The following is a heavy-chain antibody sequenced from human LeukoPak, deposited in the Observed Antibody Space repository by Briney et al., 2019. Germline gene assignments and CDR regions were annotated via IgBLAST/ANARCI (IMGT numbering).Heavy chain of an antibody. D-gene: IGHD6-19*01. J-gene: IGHJ4*02. V-gene: IGHV3-7*01. CDR1: GFTFSSAW. Sequence: GGSLRLSCAASGFTFSSAWMSWVRQAPGKGLEWVANIKQDGSEKYYVDSVKGRFTISRDNAKNSLYLQMNSLRAEDTAVYYCARGRSSGWYEYYFDFWGQGTLVTVSS. CDR3: ARGRSSGWYEYYFDF. CDR2: IKQDGSEK.